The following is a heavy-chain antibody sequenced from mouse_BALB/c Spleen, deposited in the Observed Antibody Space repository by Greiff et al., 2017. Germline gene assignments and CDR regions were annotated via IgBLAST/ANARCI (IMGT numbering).Heavy chain of an antibody. Sequence: QVHVKQPGAELVKPGTSVKLSCKASGYNFTSYWINWVKLRPGQGLEWIGDIYPGSGSTNYNEKFKSKATLTVDTSSSTAYMQLSSLASEDSALYYCARGEYAMDYWGQGTSVTVSS. V-gene: IGHV1-55*01. J-gene: IGHJ4*01. CDR3: ARGEYAMDY. CDR1: GYNFTSYW. CDR2: IYPGSGST.